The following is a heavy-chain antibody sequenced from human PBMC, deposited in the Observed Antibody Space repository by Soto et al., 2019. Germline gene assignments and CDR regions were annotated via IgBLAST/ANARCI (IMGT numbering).Heavy chain of an antibody. CDR2: IYSGGST. CDR1: GFTVSSNY. J-gene: IGHJ6*03. Sequence: GGSLRLSCAASGFTVSSNYMSWVRQAPGKGLEWVSVIYSGGSTYYADSVKGRVTISRDNSKNTLYLQMNSLRAEDTAVYYCARARCSGYDILADYYYMDVWGKGTTVTVSS. CDR3: ARARCSGYDILADYYYMDV. V-gene: IGHV3-66*01. D-gene: IGHD5-12*01.